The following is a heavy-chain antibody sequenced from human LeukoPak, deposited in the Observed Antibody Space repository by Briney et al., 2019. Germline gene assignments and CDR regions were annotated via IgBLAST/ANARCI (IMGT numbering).Heavy chain of an antibody. CDR1: GGSISSSSYY. Sequence: SETLSLTCTVSGGSISSSSYYWGWIRQPPGKGLEWIGNIYYTGATYYNPSLKSRVTISVDTSKNQFSLKLSSVTAADTAVYYCARREIVVVVAATAAFDIWGQGTMVTVSS. J-gene: IGHJ3*02. CDR3: ARREIVVVVAATAAFDI. D-gene: IGHD2-15*01. V-gene: IGHV4-39*01. CDR2: IYYTGAT.